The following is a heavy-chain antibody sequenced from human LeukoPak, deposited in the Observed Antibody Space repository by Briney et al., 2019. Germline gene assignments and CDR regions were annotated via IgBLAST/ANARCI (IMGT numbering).Heavy chain of an antibody. CDR2: IYTSRST. CDR3: ARGSMYSSGAFDI. Sequence: PSETPSLTCTVSGGSISSGSYYWSWIRQPAGKGLEWIGRIYTSRSTNYNPSLKSRVTISVDTSKNQFSLKLSSVTAADTAVYYCARGSMYSSGAFDIWGQGTMVTVSS. V-gene: IGHV4-61*02. J-gene: IGHJ3*02. CDR1: GGSISSGSYY. D-gene: IGHD6-19*01.